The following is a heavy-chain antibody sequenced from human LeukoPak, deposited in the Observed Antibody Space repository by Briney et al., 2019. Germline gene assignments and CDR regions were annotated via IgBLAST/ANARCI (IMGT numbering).Heavy chain of an antibody. J-gene: IGHJ6*02. CDR3: ARGGTVRNGMDV. D-gene: IGHD1-26*01. CDR1: GGSISSYY. CDR2: IYHSGST. Sequence: PSETLSLTCTVSGGSISSYYWSWIRQPSGKGLEWIGYIYHSGSTSYNPSLKSRVTISVDMSKDQFSLNLSSVTAADTAVYYCARGGTVRNGMDVWGQGTTVTVSS. V-gene: IGHV4-59*01.